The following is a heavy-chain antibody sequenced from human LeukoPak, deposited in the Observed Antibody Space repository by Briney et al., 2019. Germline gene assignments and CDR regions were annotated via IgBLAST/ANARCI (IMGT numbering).Heavy chain of an antibody. CDR2: ISFDGSNK. CDR3: ARDGGYSGYEFPYDY. V-gene: IGHV3-30*04. D-gene: IGHD5-12*01. Sequence: GGSLRLSCAASGFTFSSYAMHWVRQAPGKGLEWVAVISFDGSNKYYADSAKGRFTISRDNFKNMLYLQMNSLRAEDTAVYYCARDGGYSGYEFPYDYWGQGTLVTVSS. CDR1: GFTFSSYA. J-gene: IGHJ4*02.